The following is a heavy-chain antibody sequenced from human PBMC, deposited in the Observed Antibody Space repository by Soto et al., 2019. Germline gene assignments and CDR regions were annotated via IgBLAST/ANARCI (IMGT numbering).Heavy chain of an antibody. J-gene: IGHJ4*02. Sequence: QVQLQQWGAGLLKPSETLSLTCAVYGGSFSGYYWSWIRQPPGKGLEWIGEINHSGSTNYNPSLKSRGTISVDTSKNQFSLKLSSVTAADTAVYYCARGGYSYGYEDYWGQGTLVTVSS. CDR3: ARGGYSYGYEDY. CDR1: GGSFSGYY. V-gene: IGHV4-34*01. CDR2: INHSGST. D-gene: IGHD5-18*01.